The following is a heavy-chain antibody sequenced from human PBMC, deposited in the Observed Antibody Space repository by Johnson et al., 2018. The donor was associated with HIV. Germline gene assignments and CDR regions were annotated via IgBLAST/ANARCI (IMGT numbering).Heavy chain of an antibody. CDR1: GFTFSDYY. D-gene: IGHD2/OR15-2a*01. J-gene: IGHJ3*02. Sequence: VQLVESGGGLVKPGGSLRLSCAASGFTFSDYYMSWIRQSPGKGLEWVGRIKSKTDGETADYAAPVKGRFTISRDDSKKTLYLQMNSLKTEDTAVYYCTTDGVGDNIVSAFDMWGQGTMVTVSS. CDR2: IKSKTDGETA. CDR3: TTDGVGDNIVSAFDM. V-gene: IGHV3-15*01.